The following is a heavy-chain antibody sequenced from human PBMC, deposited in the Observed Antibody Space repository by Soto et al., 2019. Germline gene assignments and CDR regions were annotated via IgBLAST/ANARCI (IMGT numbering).Heavy chain of an antibody. CDR1: GGAINGGC. D-gene: IGHD3-22*01. CDR2: IYYSGST. CDR3: ARLGGYYPSLDS. J-gene: IGHJ5*01. V-gene: IGHV4-59*08. Sequence: SGTVCLTGTVSGGAINGGCWAWIRQPPGKGLEWIGYIYYSGSTSYNPSINSRVTISVDSSNNQFSLNLSSVSAADTAVYYCARLGGYYPSLDSWGQGTPVTVSS.